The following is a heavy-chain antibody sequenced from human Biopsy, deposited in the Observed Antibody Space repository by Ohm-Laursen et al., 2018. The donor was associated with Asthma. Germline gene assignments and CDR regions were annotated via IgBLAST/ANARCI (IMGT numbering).Heavy chain of an antibody. Sequence: SVKVACNASCYTFNSAGITWVRQAPGQGLEWMGWISVYNGNTKVAQKLQDRVTMITDTSTSTAYMELRSLRSDDTAVYFCARAVDYSHYYGIDVWGQGTTVTVS. CDR2: ISVYNGNT. D-gene: IGHD3-10*01. CDR3: ARAVDYSHYYGIDV. V-gene: IGHV1-18*01. CDR1: CYTFNSAG. J-gene: IGHJ6*02.